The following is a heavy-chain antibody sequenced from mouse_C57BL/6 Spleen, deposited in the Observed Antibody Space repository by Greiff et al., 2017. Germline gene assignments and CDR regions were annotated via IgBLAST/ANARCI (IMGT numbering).Heavy chain of an antibody. J-gene: IGHJ2*01. CDR1: GFNIKDDY. CDR3: TAVLDDYDVGFDY. V-gene: IGHV14-4*01. Sequence: ELKLQGSGAELVRPGASVKLSCTASGFNIKDDYMPWVKKRPEQGLGWIGWIDPENGDTASASKFQGKATITAEASSNTAYLQLSSLTSEDTAVYYCTAVLDDYDVGFDYWGQGTTLTVAS. D-gene: IGHD2-4*01. CDR2: IDPENGDT.